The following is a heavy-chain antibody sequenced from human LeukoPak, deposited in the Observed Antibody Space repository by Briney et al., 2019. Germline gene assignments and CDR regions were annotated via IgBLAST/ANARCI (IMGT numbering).Heavy chain of an antibody. V-gene: IGHV3-33*01. Sequence: GGSLRLSCAASGFTFSSYGMHWVRQAPGKGLEWVAVIWYDGSNKYYADSVEGRFTISRDNSKNTLYLQMNSLRAEDTAVYYCARGIGLRYFDWLPTKFDYWGQGTLVTVSS. CDR2: IWYDGSNK. CDR1: GFTFSSYG. CDR3: ARGIGLRYFDWLPTKFDY. D-gene: IGHD3-9*01. J-gene: IGHJ4*02.